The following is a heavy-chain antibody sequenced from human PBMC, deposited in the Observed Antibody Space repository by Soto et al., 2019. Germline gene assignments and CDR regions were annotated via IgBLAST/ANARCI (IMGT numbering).Heavy chain of an antibody. CDR3: AKAHRPFYYDYPWRMDV. V-gene: IGHV3-23*01. CDR1: GFTFSSYA. CDR2: ISGSGGST. D-gene: IGHD3-3*01. J-gene: IGHJ6*02. Sequence: GGSLRLSCAASGFTFSSYAMSWVRQAPGKGLEWVSAISGSGGSTYYVDSVKGRFTISRDNSKNTLYLQMNSLRAEDTAVYYCAKAHRPFYYDYPWRMDVWGQGTTVTVSS.